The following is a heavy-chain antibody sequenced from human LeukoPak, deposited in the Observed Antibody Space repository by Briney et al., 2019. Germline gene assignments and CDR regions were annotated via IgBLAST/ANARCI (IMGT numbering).Heavy chain of an antibody. J-gene: IGHJ1*01. CDR3: AKSHPPTVTTEEGEYLQH. V-gene: IGHV3-30*18. Sequence: QPGGSLRLSCAASGFTFSNYWMHWVRQAPGQGLEWVAVISFDGSNQYYADSVKGRFTIYRDNFKNTVYLQMNSLRAEETAVYYCAKSHPPTVTTEEGEYLQHWGQGTLVTVSS. CDR1: GFTFSNYW. D-gene: IGHD4-17*01. CDR2: ISFDGSNQ.